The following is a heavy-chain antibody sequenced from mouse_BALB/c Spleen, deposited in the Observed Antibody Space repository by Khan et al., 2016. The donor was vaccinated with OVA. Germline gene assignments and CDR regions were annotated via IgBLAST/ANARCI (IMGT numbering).Heavy chain of an antibody. D-gene: IGHD2-10*01. CDR3: ARQPYYHYNIMDY. CDR1: GFSLTNYG. J-gene: IGHJ4*01. V-gene: IGHV2-6-1*01. Sequence: QMQLEESGPGLVAPSQSLSITCTISGFSLTNYGVHWVRQPPGKGLEWLVVIWSDGSTTYNSALKSRLTISKDNSKSQVFLKMNSLQTDDTAVYFCARQPYYHYNIMDYWGQGTSGTVPS. CDR2: IWSDGST.